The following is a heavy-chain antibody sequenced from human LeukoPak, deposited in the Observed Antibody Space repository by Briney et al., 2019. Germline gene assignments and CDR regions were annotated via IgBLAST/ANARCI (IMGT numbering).Heavy chain of an antibody. D-gene: IGHD3-22*01. V-gene: IGHV3-20*04. J-gene: IGHJ4*02. Sequence: GGSLRLSCAASGFTFDDYGMSWVRQAPGKGLEWVSGINWNGGSTGYADSVKGRFTISRDNAKNSLYLQMNSLRAEDTALYYCARTSYYDSSGSPGNDYWGQGTLVTVSS. CDR3: ARTSYYDSSGSPGNDY. CDR1: GFTFDDYG. CDR2: INWNGGST.